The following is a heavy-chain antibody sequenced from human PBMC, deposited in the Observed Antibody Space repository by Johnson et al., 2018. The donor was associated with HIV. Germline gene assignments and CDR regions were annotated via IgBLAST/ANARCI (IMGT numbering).Heavy chain of an antibody. CDR1: GFPFRDSA. J-gene: IGHJ3*02. CDR3: ARVVEAARVPLHDAFDI. Sequence: QVQLVESGGGVVQPGTSLRLSCAASGFPFRDSAMHWVRQAPGRGMEWVAVIIFDGVYKHYAESVKGRFTISRDNSKNTLYLQMNSLRAEDTAVCYCARVVEAARVPLHDAFDIWGQGTVVTVSS. D-gene: IGHD6-6*01. V-gene: IGHV3-30-3*01. CDR2: IIFDGVYK.